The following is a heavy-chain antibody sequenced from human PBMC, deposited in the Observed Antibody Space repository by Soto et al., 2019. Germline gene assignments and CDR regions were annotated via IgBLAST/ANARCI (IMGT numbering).Heavy chain of an antibody. Sequence: EVQLLESGGGLVQPGGSLRLSCAASGFTFSSYAMSWVRQAPGKGLEWVSAISGRGGSTYYADSVKGRFTISRDHSKNTLYLQKNSLRAEDKAVYYCAKDPTNRQTAQFDYWGQGTLVTVSS. D-gene: IGHD1-1*01. J-gene: IGHJ4*02. V-gene: IGHV3-23*01. CDR2: ISGRGGST. CDR3: AKDPTNRQTAQFDY. CDR1: GFTFSSYA.